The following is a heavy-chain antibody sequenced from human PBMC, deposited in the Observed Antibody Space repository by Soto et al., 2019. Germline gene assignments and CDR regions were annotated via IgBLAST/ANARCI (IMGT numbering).Heavy chain of an antibody. V-gene: IGHV3-21*01. CDR2: ISSSSSYI. Sequence: TGGSLRLSCAASGFTFSSYSMNWVRQAPGKGLEWVSSISSSSSYIYYADSVKGRFTISRDNAKNSLYLQMNSLRAEDTAVYYCARDSFTYYGSGRPLLFDYWGQGTLVTVSS. J-gene: IGHJ4*02. CDR1: GFTFSSYS. CDR3: ARDSFTYYGSGRPLLFDY. D-gene: IGHD3-10*01.